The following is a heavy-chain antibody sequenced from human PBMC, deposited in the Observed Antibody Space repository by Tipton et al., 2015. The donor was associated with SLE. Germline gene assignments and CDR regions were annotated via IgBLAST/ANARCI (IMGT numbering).Heavy chain of an antibody. D-gene: IGHD3-22*01. J-gene: IGHJ4*02. CDR3: ARDVYDSSGVCLFDF. V-gene: IGHV4-31*03. CDR1: SGSVSSGAYY. CDR2: VFSSGTT. Sequence: TLSLTCTVSSGSVSSGAYYWSWIRQHPGKGLEWIGYVFSSGTTYYNPSLKGRLSLSLDTSQNQLSLKLSSVTSADTAVYYCARDVYDSSGVCLFDFWGQGTLVTVSS.